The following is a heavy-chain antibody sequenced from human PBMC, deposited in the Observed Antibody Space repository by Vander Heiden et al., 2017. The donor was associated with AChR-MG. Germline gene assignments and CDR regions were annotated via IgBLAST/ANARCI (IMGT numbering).Heavy chain of an antibody. CDR2: ISSSGSTI. CDR3: ARDNQSGVSSSWFHGAFDI. Sequence: EVQLVESGGGLVQPGGSLRLSCAASGFTFRSYEMNWVRQAPGKGLEWVSYISSSGSTIYYADSVKGRFTISRDNAKNSLYLQMNSLRAEDTAVYYCARDNQSGVSSSWFHGAFDIWGQGTMVTVSS. CDR1: GFTFRSYE. D-gene: IGHD6-13*01. V-gene: IGHV3-48*03. J-gene: IGHJ3*02.